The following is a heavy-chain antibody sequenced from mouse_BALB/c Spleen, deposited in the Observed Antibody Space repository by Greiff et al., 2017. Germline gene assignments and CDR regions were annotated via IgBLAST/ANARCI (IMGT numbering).Heavy chain of an antibody. V-gene: IGHV1-5*01. J-gene: IGHJ3*01. Sequence: EVMLVESGTVLARPGASVKMSCKASGYTFTSYWMHWVKQRPGQGLEWIGAIYPGNSDTSYNQKFKGKAKLTAVTSTSTAYMELSSLTNEDSAVYYCTRDDYDAAWFAYWGQGTLVTVSA. CDR3: TRDDYDAAWFAY. CDR2: IYPGNSDT. D-gene: IGHD2-4*01. CDR1: GYTFTSYW.